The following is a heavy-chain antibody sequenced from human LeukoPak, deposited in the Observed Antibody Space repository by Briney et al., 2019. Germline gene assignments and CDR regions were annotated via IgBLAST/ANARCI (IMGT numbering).Heavy chain of an antibody. V-gene: IGHV4-30-4*01. D-gene: IGHD4-17*01. J-gene: IGHJ5*02. CDR2: IYYSGST. CDR3: ARVRDYVLVSGWFDP. CDR1: GGSISSGDYY. Sequence: SQTLSLTCTVSGGSISSGDYYWSWIRQPPGKGLEWIGYIYYSGSTYYNPSLKSRVTISVDTSKNQFSLKLSSVTAADTAVYYCARVRDYVLVSGWFDPWGQGTLVTVSS.